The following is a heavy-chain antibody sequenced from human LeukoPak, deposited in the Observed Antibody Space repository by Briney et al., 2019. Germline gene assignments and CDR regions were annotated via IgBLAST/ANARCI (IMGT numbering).Heavy chain of an antibody. V-gene: IGHV1-69*05. Sequence: ASVKVSCKASGGTFSSYAISWVRQAPGQGLEWMGGIIPIFGTANYAQKFQGRVTITTDESTSTAYMELSSLRSEDTAVYYCARERGYCSSTSCQSDFDYWGQGTLVTVSS. CDR1: GGTFSSYA. J-gene: IGHJ4*02. CDR2: IIPIFGTA. D-gene: IGHD2-2*01. CDR3: ARERGYCSSTSCQSDFDY.